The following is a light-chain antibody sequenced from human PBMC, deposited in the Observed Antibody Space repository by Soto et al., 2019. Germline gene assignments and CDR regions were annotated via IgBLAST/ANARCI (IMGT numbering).Light chain of an antibody. J-gene: IGKJ1*01. CDR3: QLYGSSPWT. CDR2: GAS. CDR1: QTMRSNY. V-gene: IGKV3-20*01. Sequence: ETVLTQSPGTLSLSPEERATLSCRASQTMRSNYIAWYRQTPGQAPRLLIYGASNRATGIADRFSGSGSGTDFTLIISRLEPEDFALYYCQLYGSSPWTFGQGTKVEIK.